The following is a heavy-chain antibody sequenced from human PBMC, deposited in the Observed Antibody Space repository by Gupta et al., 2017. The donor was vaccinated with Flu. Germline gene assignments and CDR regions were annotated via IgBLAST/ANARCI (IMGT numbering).Heavy chain of an antibody. CDR1: GFTFSDSD. J-gene: IGHJ4*02. Sequence: EVQLVESGGGLVQPGESLRLSCAASGFTFSDSDIHWVRQAPGKGLEWISYISSGSATIVYADSLKGRFTISRDNAKNSLYLQMHSLRAEDTAVYYCASPGSSGTTFHHWGQGTLVTVSS. V-gene: IGHV3-48*01. CDR3: ASPGSSGTTFHH. CDR2: ISSGSATI. D-gene: IGHD1-1*01.